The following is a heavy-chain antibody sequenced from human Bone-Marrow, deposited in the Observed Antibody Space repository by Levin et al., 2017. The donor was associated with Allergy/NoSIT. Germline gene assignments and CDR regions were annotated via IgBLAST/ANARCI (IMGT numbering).Heavy chain of an antibody. CDR2: LYYSGNT. Sequence: SETLSLTCAVSGDDISSRGYYWNWIRQHPGKGLEWIGYLYYSGNTHYNPSLESRVFISLDRSKNLFSLTLNSVTAADTAVYYCARDRGSSGSAPFWGQGTLVTVSS. D-gene: IGHD6-19*01. J-gene: IGHJ4*02. CDR3: ARDRGSSGSAPF. CDR1: GDDISSRGYY. V-gene: IGHV4-31*11.